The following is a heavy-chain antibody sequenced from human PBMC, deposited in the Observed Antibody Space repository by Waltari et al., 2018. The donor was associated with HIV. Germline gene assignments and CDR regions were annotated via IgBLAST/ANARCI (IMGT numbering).Heavy chain of an antibody. CDR1: GFTFDDYA. CDR2: ISWNSGSI. J-gene: IGHJ6*02. Sequence: LRLSCAASGFTFDDYAMHWVRQAPGKGLEWVSGISWNSGSIGYADSVKGRFTISRDNAKNSLYLQMNSLRAEDTALYYCAKVLGYCTSTSCYRDPFYYYGMDVWGQGTTVTVSS. D-gene: IGHD2-2*02. V-gene: IGHV3-9*01. CDR3: AKVLGYCTSTSCYRDPFYYYGMDV.